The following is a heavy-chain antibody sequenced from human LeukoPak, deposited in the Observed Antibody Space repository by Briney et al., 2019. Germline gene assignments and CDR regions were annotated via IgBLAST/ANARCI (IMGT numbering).Heavy chain of an antibody. V-gene: IGHV4-61*02. CDR2: MYTSGST. CDR3: ARGGGGSSSWYFREYFQH. Sequence: PSQTLSLTCTVSGDSITSGSYYWSWIRQPAGKGLEWIGRMYTSGSTDYNPSLKSRVTISADTSKNQFSLKLSSVTAADTAVYYCARGGGGSSSWYFREYFQHWGQGTLVTVSS. D-gene: IGHD6-13*01. CDR1: GDSITSGSYY. J-gene: IGHJ1*01.